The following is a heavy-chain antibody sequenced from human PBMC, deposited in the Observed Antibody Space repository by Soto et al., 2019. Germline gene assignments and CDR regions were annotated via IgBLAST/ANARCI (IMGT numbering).Heavy chain of an antibody. V-gene: IGHV4-34*01. CDR1: GGSFSGYY. CDR2: INHSGST. Sequence: ASETLSLTCAVYGGSFSGYYWSWIRQPPGKGLEWIGEINHSGSTNYNPSLKSRVTISVDTSKNQFSLKLSSVTAADTAVYYCARGNYYGSSRFDYWGQGTLVTV. D-gene: IGHD3-10*01. J-gene: IGHJ4*02. CDR3: ARGNYYGSSRFDY.